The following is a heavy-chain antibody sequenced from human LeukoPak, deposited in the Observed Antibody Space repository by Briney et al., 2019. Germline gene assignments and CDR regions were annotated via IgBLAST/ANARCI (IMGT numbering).Heavy chain of an antibody. CDR2: IYYSGST. CDR1: VGSISIYY. V-gene: IGHV4-59*01. J-gene: IGHJ4*02. D-gene: IGHD6-19*01. Sequence: PSETLSLTCTVSVGSISIYYGSCIRQPPGKGLEWIGYIYYSGSTNYNPSLKSRVTISVDTSKNQFSLKLSSVTAADTAVYYCAREAVAGTGIDYWGQGTLVAVSS. CDR3: AREAVAGTGIDY.